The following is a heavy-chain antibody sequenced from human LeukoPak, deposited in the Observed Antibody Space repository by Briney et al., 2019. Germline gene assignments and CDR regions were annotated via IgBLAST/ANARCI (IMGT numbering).Heavy chain of an antibody. J-gene: IGHJ4*02. Sequence: GGSLSLSCAGSGFAFESFTMTWVRQAPGKGLEWVSLISDTGRDINYADSVRGRFTISRDNTKNSLFLQMDSLRVEDTAIYYCARGLFSAYDKYLDSWGQGTLVTVSS. D-gene: IGHD5-12*01. V-gene: IGHV3-21*04. CDR3: ARGLFSAYDKYLDS. CDR1: GFAFESFT. CDR2: ISDTGRDI.